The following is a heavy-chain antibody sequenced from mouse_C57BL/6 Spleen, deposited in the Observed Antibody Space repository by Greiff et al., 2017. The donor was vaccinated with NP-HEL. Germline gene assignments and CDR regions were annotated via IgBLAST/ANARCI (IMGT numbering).Heavy chain of an antibody. CDR2: INPNNGGT. V-gene: IGHV1-26*01. J-gene: IGHJ3*01. CDR1: GYTFTDYY. CDR3: ARTGSGYLAWFAY. D-gene: IGHD3-2*02. Sequence: EVQLQQSGPELVKPGASVKISCKASGYTFTDYYMNWVKQSHGKSLEWIGDINPNNGGTSYNQKFKGKATLTVEKSSSTAYIELRSLTSEDSAVYDGARTGSGYLAWFAYWGQGTLVTVSA.